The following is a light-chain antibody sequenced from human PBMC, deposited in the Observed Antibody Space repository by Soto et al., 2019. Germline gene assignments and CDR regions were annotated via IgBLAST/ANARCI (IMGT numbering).Light chain of an antibody. Sequence: ENVLTQSPGTLSLSPGERATLSCRASQSVTSSYLAWYQQKPGQAPRLLIYSASSRATGVPDRFSGSGSATDFTLTISRLEPEDFAVYYCQQYGSSLWTFGQGTKVDIK. J-gene: IGKJ1*01. CDR2: SAS. CDR3: QQYGSSLWT. V-gene: IGKV3-20*01. CDR1: QSVTSSY.